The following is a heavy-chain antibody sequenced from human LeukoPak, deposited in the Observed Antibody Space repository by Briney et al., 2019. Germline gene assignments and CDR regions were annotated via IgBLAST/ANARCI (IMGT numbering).Heavy chain of an antibody. J-gene: IGHJ3*02. CDR2: INHSGST. Sequence: SETLSLTCAVYGGSFSGYYWSWIRQPPGKGLEWIGEINHSGSTNYNPSLKSRVTISVDTSKNQFSLRLSSVTAADTAVYYCARDKYDAFDIWGQGTMVTVSS. CDR1: GGSFSGYY. CDR3: ARDKYDAFDI. V-gene: IGHV4-34*01.